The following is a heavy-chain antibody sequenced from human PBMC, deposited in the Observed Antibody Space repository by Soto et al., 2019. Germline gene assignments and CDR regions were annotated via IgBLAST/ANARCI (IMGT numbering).Heavy chain of an antibody. CDR3: ARDSTYYYDSSGFDP. V-gene: IGHV3-21*01. CDR1: GFTFSSYS. CDR2: ISSSSSYI. Sequence: GGSLRLSCAASGFTFSSYSMNWVRQAPGKGLEWVSSISSSSSYIYYADSVKGRFTISRDNAKNSLYLQMNSLRAEDTAVYYCARDSTYYYDSSGFDPWGQGTLVTVSS. D-gene: IGHD3-22*01. J-gene: IGHJ5*02.